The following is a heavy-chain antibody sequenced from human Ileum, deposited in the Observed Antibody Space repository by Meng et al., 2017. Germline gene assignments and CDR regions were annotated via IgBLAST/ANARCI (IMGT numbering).Heavy chain of an antibody. CDR2: MFQRGSI. CDR3: ARETYIGYTGHYYVDS. CDR1: AGPIDSNKC. V-gene: IGHV4-4*02. Sequence: QWQLADSGPALVTASESQVRTCGVCAGPIDSNKCLSCARQAPMEGFEWSSDMFQRGSINYNPSFMGRVTISVDRSKNQFALDFSSVTTVDMAVYLCARETYIGYTGHYYVDSWGRGTLVTVSS. D-gene: IGHD3-22*01. J-gene: IGHJ4*02.